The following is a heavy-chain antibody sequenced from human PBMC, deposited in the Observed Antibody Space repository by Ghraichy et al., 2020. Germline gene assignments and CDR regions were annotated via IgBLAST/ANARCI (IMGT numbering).Heavy chain of an antibody. J-gene: IGHJ5*02. CDR2: IYYSGST. CDR1: GGSISSSSYY. D-gene: IGHD4-17*01. V-gene: IGHV4-39*01. Sequence: SETLSLTCTVSGGSISSSSYYWGWIRQPPGKGLEWIGSIYYSGSTYYNPSLKSRVTISVDTSKNQFSLKLSSVTAADTAVYYCASLNYGDYVGRWFDPWGQGTLVTVSS. CDR3: ASLNYGDYVGRWFDP.